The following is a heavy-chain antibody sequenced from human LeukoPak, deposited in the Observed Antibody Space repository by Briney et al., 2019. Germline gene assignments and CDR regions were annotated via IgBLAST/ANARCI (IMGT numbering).Heavy chain of an antibody. J-gene: IGHJ4*02. CDR1: GGSISSSSYS. D-gene: IGHD3-16*02. Sequence: SETLSLTCTVSGGSISSSSYSWGWIRQPPGKGLEWIGSIYYSGSTYYNPPLKSRVTISVDRSKNQFSLKLSSVTAADTAVYYCASNRYDYVWGSYRGFDYWGQGTLVTVSS. CDR3: ASNRYDYVWGSYRGFDY. V-gene: IGHV4-39*07. CDR2: IYYSGST.